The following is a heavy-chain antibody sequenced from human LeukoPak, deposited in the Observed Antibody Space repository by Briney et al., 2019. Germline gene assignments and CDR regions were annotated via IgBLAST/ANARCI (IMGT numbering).Heavy chain of an antibody. CDR2: INHSGST. J-gene: IGHJ2*01. CDR3: AKGLAARPRFLLTRYFDL. CDR1: GGSFSGYY. V-gene: IGHV4-34*01. D-gene: IGHD6-6*01. Sequence: SETLSLTCAVYGGSFSGYYWSWIRQPPGKGLEWIGEINHSGSTNYNPSLESRVTISVDTSKNQFSLKLSSVTAADTAVYYCAKGLAARPRFLLTRYFDLWGRGTLVTVSS.